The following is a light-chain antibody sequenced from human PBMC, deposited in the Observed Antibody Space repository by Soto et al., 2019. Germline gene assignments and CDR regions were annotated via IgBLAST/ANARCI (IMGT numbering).Light chain of an antibody. CDR1: SSDVGAYNY. CDR2: EVS. J-gene: IGLJ1*01. Sequence: QSVLTQPASVSGSLGQSITISCTGTSSDVGAYNYVSWYQQQPGKAPKLMISEVSNRPSGVSNRFSGSKSGNTASLIISGLQAEDEADYYCCSFQSITTSVFGTGTKATVL. V-gene: IGLV2-14*01. CDR3: CSFQSITTSV.